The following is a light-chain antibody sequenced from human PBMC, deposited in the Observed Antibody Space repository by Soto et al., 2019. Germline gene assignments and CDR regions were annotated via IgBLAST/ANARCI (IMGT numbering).Light chain of an antibody. CDR3: QQRTNRIT. CDR2: DAS. Sequence: EIVLTLSPATLSSSPGEGATLSCRASQSVSSYLAWYQQKPGQAPRLLIYDASKRATGIPARFSGSGSGTDFTLTISSLEPEDFAVYYCQQRTNRITFGQGTRLEIK. CDR1: QSVSSY. J-gene: IGKJ5*01. V-gene: IGKV3-11*01.